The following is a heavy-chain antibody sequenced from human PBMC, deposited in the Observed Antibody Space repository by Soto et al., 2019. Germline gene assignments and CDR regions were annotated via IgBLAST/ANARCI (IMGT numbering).Heavy chain of an antibody. CDR3: ARVVGAGFG. D-gene: IGHD2-15*01. CDR1: GGSINAYY. CDR2: IYASGDA. Sequence: QLQLQESGPGLVKPSETLSLTCTVSGGSINAYYWCWIRQPAGKGLEWIGRIYASGDARYIPFLKSRVTMSLDTSKNQVSLKLASVTAADTAVYYCARVVGAGFGWGQGTLVTVSS. V-gene: IGHV4-4*07. J-gene: IGHJ4*02.